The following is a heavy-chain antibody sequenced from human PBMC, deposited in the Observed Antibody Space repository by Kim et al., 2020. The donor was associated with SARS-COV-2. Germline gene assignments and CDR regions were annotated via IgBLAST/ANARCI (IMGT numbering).Heavy chain of an antibody. Sequence: SETLSLTCTVSGGSISSSSYYWGWIRQPPGKGLEWIGSIYYSGSTYYNPSLKSRVTISVDTSKNQFSLKLSSVTAADTAVYYCARQGPLWFGEENWFDPWGQGTLVTVSS. CDR3: ARQGPLWFGEENWFDP. D-gene: IGHD3-10*01. J-gene: IGHJ5*02. CDR1: GGSISSSSYY. V-gene: IGHV4-39*01. CDR2: IYYSGST.